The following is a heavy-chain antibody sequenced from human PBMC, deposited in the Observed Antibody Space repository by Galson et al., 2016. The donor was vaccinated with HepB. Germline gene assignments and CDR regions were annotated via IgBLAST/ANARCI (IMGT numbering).Heavy chain of an antibody. D-gene: IGHD3-3*02. CDR2: IKQDGSEK. Sequence: SLRLSCATSGFTFSRYWMSWVRQAPGKGLEWVANIKQDGSEKYYVDSVKGRFTISRDNAKNSLYLQMNSLRAEDTAVYYCARELQTHFSDPFDYWGQGTLVTVSS. CDR1: GFTFSRYW. J-gene: IGHJ4*02. CDR3: ARELQTHFSDPFDY. V-gene: IGHV3-7*01.